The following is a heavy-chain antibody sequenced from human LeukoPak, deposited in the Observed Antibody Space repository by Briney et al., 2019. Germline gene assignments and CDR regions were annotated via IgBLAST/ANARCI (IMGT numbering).Heavy chain of an antibody. CDR2: ISWNSGSI. D-gene: IGHD3-3*01. J-gene: IGHJ6*02. CDR3: ARDLVTIFGVVSWGMDV. Sequence: PGRSLRLSCAASGFTFDDYAMHWVRQAPGKGLEWVSGISWNSGSIGYADSVKGRFTISRDNAKNSLYLQMNSLRAEDTALYYCARDLVTIFGVVSWGMDVWGQGTTVTVSS. CDR1: GFTFDDYA. V-gene: IGHV3-9*01.